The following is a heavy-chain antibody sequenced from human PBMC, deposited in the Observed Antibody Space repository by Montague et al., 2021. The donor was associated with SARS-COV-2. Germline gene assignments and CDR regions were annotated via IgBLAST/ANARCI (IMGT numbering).Heavy chain of an antibody. J-gene: IGHJ6*02. D-gene: IGHD2-2*01. CDR3: ANFRRTQLLFGTLYYGMDV. Sequence: SETLSLTCSISGSWNSGADWKSTRLNPRHRLHWYADISYSKRTNYNPSLKSRVTISVDTSKNHFTLSLSSVTAADTAVYYCANFRRTQLLFGTLYYGMDVWCQGTTVTVSS. CDR2: ISYSKRT. V-gene: IGHV4-59*01. CDR1: GSWNSGAD.